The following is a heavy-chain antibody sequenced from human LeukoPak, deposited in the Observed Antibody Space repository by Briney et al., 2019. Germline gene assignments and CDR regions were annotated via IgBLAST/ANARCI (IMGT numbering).Heavy chain of an antibody. V-gene: IGHV3-53*01. CDR2: IYSGGST. Sequence: GGSLRLSCAASGFTVSSNYMSWVRQAPGKGLEWVSVIYSGGSTYYADSVKGRFTISRDNSKNTLYLQMNSLRAEDTAVYYCAKGALDILTYFDYWGQGTLVTVSS. J-gene: IGHJ4*02. CDR3: AKGALDILTYFDY. CDR1: GFTVSSNY. D-gene: IGHD3-9*01.